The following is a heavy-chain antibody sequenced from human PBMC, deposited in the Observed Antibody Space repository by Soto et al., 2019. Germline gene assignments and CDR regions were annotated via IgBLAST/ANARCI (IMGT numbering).Heavy chain of an antibody. D-gene: IGHD4-17*01. Sequence: QVQLVESGGGVVQPGRSLRLSCAASGFTFSSYGMHWVRQAPGKGLEWVAVISYDGSNKYYADSVKGRFTISRDNSKNTLYLQMNSLRAEDTAVYYCAKDPSPGDYVEYFDYWGQGTLVTVSS. CDR2: ISYDGSNK. V-gene: IGHV3-30*18. J-gene: IGHJ4*02. CDR1: GFTFSSYG. CDR3: AKDPSPGDYVEYFDY.